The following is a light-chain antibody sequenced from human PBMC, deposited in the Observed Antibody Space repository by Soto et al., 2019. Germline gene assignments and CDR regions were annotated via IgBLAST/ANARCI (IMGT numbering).Light chain of an antibody. Sequence: DIQMTQSPSFVSASVGDTVTITCRASQDISNWLAWYQQKPGKAPRFLIFAASSLHSGVPSRFSGSGSGTDFTLTISSLQPEDFATSYCQQADTFPLTFGGGNKVEIK. CDR2: AAS. J-gene: IGKJ4*01. V-gene: IGKV1-12*01. CDR1: QDISNW. CDR3: QQADTFPLT.